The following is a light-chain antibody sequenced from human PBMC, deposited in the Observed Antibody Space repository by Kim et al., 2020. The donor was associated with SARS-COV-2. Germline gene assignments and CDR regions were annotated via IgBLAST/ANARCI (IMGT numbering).Light chain of an antibody. V-gene: IGLV3-19*01. CDR3: NSRDSSGNHYF. Sequence: SSELTQDPAVSVALGQTVRITCQGDSLRSYYASWYQQKPGQAPVLVIYGKNNRPSGIPDRFSGFSSGNTASLTITGAQAEDEADYYCNSRDSSGNHYFFG. CDR1: SLRSYY. CDR2: GKN. J-gene: IGLJ1*01.